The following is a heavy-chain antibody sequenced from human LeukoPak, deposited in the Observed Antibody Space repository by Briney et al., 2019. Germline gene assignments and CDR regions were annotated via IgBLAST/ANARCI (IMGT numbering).Heavy chain of an antibody. D-gene: IGHD2-2*01. CDR3: ARERGYCSSTTCYLPFDF. J-gene: IGHJ4*02. V-gene: IGHV3-53*01. CDR1: GFTVGSNY. CDR2: IYAGGFT. Sequence: GSLRLSCAASGFTVGSNYMSWVRQAPGKGLEWVSVIYAGGFTFYTDSVEGRFTISRDNSKNTLYLQMNSLRAEDTAMYYCARERGYCSSTTCYLPFDFWGQGTLVTVSS.